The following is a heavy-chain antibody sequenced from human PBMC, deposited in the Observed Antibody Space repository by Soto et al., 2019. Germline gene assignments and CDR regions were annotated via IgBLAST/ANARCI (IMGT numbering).Heavy chain of an antibody. CDR2: IIPIFGTA. J-gene: IGHJ4*02. Sequence: SVKVSCKASGGTFSSYAISWVRQAPGQGLEWMGGIIPIFGTANYAQKFQGRVTITADKSTSTAYMELSSLRSEDTAVYYCATHYRSPPYYSDYWGQGTLVTVSS. V-gene: IGHV1-69*06. D-gene: IGHD3-10*01. CDR3: ATHYRSPPYYSDY. CDR1: GGTFSSYA.